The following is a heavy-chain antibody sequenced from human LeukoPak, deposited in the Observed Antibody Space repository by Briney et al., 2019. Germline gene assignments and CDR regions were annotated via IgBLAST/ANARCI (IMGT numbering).Heavy chain of an antibody. J-gene: IGHJ4*02. CDR3: ARLPQRSDILTSYANSFDY. D-gene: IGHD3-9*01. Sequence: SETLSLTCTVSGGSISSYYWAWIRQPPGKGLEWIGNIYYSGSTYYNPSLNSRVTISVDTSKNRFSLKLTSVTAADTAVFYCARLPQRSDILTSYANSFDYWGQGTLVTVSS. V-gene: IGHV4-39*01. CDR1: GGSISSYY. CDR2: IYYSGST.